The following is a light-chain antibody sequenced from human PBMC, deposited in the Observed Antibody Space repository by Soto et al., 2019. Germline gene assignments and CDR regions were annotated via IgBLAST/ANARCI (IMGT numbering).Light chain of an antibody. CDR1: QTINNN. Sequence: VMTQAPATLSVSPGERATLSRRASQTINNNVAWYQLKDGQVPRLVIYGASTRATDIPARFSGRGSGTEFTLTISSLQSEDFAEYHCQQYNNWPQTFGQGTKVDIK. J-gene: IGKJ1*01. CDR2: GAS. V-gene: IGKV3-15*01. CDR3: QQYNNWPQT.